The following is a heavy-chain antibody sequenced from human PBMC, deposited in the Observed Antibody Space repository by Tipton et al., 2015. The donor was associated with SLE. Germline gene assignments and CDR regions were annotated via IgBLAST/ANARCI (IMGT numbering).Heavy chain of an antibody. V-gene: IGHV4-39*07. J-gene: IGHJ6*03. CDR1: GDSVTRTSNY. CDR3: ARGGAVYYYYYFMDV. CDR2: IYYSGTT. Sequence: TLSLTCTVSGDSVTRTSNYWGWIRKPPGKGLEWIGNIYYSGTTYYNPSLKSRVTISTDTSKNQFSLRLSSVTAADTAVYYCARGGAVYYYYYFMDVWGKGTTVTVSS. D-gene: IGHD3-10*01.